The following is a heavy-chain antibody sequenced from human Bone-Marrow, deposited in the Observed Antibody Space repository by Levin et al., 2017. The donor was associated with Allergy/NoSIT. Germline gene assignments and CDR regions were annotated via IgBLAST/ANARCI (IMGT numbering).Heavy chain of an antibody. CDR3: ARDLRCSSTSCLAWFDP. V-gene: IGHV1-2*02. D-gene: IGHD2-2*01. J-gene: IGHJ5*02. CDR1: GYTFTGYY. Sequence: ASVKVSCKASGYTFTGYYMHWVRQAPGQGLEWMGWINPNSGGTNYAQKFQGRVTMTRDTSISTAYMELSRLRSDDTAVYYCARDLRCSSTSCLAWFDPWGQGTLVTVSS. CDR2: INPNSGGT.